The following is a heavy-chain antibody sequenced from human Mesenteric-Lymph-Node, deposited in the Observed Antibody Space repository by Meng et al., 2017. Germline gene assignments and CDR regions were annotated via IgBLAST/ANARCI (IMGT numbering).Heavy chain of an antibody. CDR2: IKQDGSEK. D-gene: IGHD6-19*01. J-gene: IGHJ5*02. Sequence: GGSLRLSCVASGFTFSSYWMSWVRQAPGKGLEWVANIKQDGSEKYYVDSVKGRFTISRDNAKNSLYLQMNSLRADDTAVYYCARGGHSSGWYNWFDPWGQGTLATVSS. CDR3: ARGGHSSGWYNWFDP. V-gene: IGHV3-7*01. CDR1: GFTFSSYW.